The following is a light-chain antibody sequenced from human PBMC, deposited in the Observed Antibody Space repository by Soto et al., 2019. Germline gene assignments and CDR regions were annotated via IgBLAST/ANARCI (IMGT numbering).Light chain of an antibody. CDR3: QQYSSSPPT. V-gene: IGKV3-20*01. CDR2: GAS. CDR1: QSVYKNF. Sequence: EIVLTQSPGTLPFSPGERATLSCRASQSVYKNFLAWYQQKPGQAPRLLVNGASNRATGIPDRFSGSGSGTDFALTIDRLEPEDFAVYFCQQYSSSPPTFGGGTKVAIK. J-gene: IGKJ4*01.